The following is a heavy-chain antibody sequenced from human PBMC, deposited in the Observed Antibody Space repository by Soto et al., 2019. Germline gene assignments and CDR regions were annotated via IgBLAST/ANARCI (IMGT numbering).Heavy chain of an antibody. D-gene: IGHD3-3*01. Sequence: ETLSLSGSVSGVSISSSNWWSWVRQPPGKGLEWIVEIYHSGSTNYNPSLKSRVTISVDKSKNQFSLKLSSVTAADTAVYYCAREGRITIFGVVIPSGMDVWGQGTTVTVSS. J-gene: IGHJ6*02. V-gene: IGHV4-4*02. CDR2: IYHSGST. CDR3: AREGRITIFGVVIPSGMDV. CDR1: GVSISSSNW.